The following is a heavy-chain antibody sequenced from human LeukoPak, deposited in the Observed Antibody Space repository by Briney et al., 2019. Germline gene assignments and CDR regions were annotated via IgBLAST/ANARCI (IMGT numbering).Heavy chain of an antibody. V-gene: IGHV4-59*01. Sequence: SETLSLTCTVSGGSISSYYWSWIRQPPGKGLEWIGYIYYSGSTNYNPSLKSRVTISVDTSKNQFSLKLSSVTAADTAVYYCARIYSGYDYRWFDPWGQGTLVTVSS. J-gene: IGHJ5*02. CDR2: IYYSGST. CDR1: GGSISSYY. D-gene: IGHD5-12*01. CDR3: ARIYSGYDYRWFDP.